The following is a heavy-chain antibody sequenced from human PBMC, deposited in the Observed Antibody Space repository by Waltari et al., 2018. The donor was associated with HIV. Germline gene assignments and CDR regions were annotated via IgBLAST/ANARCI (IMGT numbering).Heavy chain of an antibody. CDR3: ASHAVYYDTRGHVVGAAHVFDS. CDR2: INYRVST. V-gene: IGHV4-39*01. D-gene: IGHD3-22*01. Sequence: QLQLQESGPGLVKPSETLSLTCSVSGDSITSENYYWGWIRQSPGKGREGIGSINYRVSTYDKSSLPSRVSSPGDTSQNEFSLRLTGVTAGDTAVYYCASHAVYYDTRGHVVGAAHVFDSWGQGTMVTVSS. CDR1: GDSITSENYY. J-gene: IGHJ3*02.